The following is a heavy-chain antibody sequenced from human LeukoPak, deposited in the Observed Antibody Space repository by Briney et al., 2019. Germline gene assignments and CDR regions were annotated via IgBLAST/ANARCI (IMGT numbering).Heavy chain of an antibody. CDR3: AKVLTIAVADADH. J-gene: IGHJ5*02. V-gene: IGHV3-15*01. CDR1: GFTFSNAW. Sequence: GGSLRLSCAASGFTFSNAWMSWVRQAPGKGLEWVGRIKSKTDGGTTDYAAPVKGRFTISGDDSKNTLYLQINSLRVEDTAVYYCAKVLTIAVADADHWGQGTLVTVSS. D-gene: IGHD6-19*01. CDR2: IKSKTDGGTT.